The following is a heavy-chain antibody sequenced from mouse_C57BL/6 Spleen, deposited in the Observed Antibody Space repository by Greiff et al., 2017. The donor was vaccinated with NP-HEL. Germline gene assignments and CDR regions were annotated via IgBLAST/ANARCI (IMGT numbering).Heavy chain of an antibody. CDR3: ARRTTVVATYWYFDV. J-gene: IGHJ1*03. CDR2: IDPSDSYT. V-gene: IGHV1-69*01. Sequence: VQLQQPGAELVMPGASVKLSYWMHWVKQRPGQGLEWIGEIDPSDSYTNYNQKFKGKSTLTVDNSSSTAYMQLSSLTSEDSAVYYCARRTTVVATYWYFDVWGTGTTVTVSS. D-gene: IGHD1-1*01. CDR1: W.